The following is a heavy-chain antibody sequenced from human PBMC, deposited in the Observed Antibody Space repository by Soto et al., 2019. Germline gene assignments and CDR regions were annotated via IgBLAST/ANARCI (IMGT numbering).Heavy chain of an antibody. J-gene: IGHJ4*02. CDR1: GFTFSSYA. Sequence: GGSLRLSCAASGFTFSSYAMSWVHQAPGKGLEWVSAISGSGGSTYYADSVKGRFTISRDNSKNTLYLQMNSLRAEDTAVYYCAKRELYGGNTPFDYWGQGTLVTVSS. CDR3: AKRELYGGNTPFDY. CDR2: ISGSGGST. V-gene: IGHV3-23*01. D-gene: IGHD2-15*01.